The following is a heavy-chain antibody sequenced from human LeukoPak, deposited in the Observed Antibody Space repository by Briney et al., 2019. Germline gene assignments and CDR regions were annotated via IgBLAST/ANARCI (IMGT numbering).Heavy chain of an antibody. D-gene: IGHD2-2*01. J-gene: IGHJ4*02. Sequence: GRSLRLSCAASGFTFSSYGMHWVRQAPGKGLEWVAVISYDGSNKYYADSVKGRFIISRDNSKNTLYLQMNSLRAEDTAVYYCAAGSRKWDYWGQGTLVTVSS. CDR2: ISYDGSNK. V-gene: IGHV3-30*03. CDR3: AAGSRKWDY. CDR1: GFTFSSYG.